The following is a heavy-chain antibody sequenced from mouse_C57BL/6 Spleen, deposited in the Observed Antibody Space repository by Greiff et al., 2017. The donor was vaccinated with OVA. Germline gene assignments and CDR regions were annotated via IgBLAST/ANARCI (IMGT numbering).Heavy chain of an antibody. J-gene: IGHJ2*01. V-gene: IGHV3-6*01. D-gene: IGHD1-1*01. Sequence: EVKLMESGPGLVKPSQSLSLTCSVTGYSITSGYYWNWIRQFPGNKLEWMGYISYDGSNNYNPSLKNRISITRDTSKNQFFLKLNSVTTEDTATYYCAIITTVVPYYFDYWGQGTTLTVSS. CDR3: AIITTVVPYYFDY. CDR2: ISYDGSN. CDR1: GYSITSGYY.